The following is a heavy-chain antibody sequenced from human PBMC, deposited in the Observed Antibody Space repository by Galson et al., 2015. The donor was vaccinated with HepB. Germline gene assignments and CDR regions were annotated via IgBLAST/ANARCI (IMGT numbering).Heavy chain of an antibody. D-gene: IGHD1-1*01. CDR1: GFTSSIYA. V-gene: IGHV3-23*01. CDR3: ARDLSRRGPSGYTGRSLSAFDI. CDR2: ISGSGSTT. Sequence: SLRLSCAGSGFTSSIYAMSWVRQAPGKGLEWVSGISGSGSTTYFADSVKGRFTISRDNSKNTLYLQIKSLRAEDTALYYCARDLSRRGPSGYTGRSLSAFDIWGQGTMVTVSS. J-gene: IGHJ3*02.